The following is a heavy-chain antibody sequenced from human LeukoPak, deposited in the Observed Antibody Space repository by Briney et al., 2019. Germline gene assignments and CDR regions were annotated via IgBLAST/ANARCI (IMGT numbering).Heavy chain of an antibody. CDR3: ARDPRGPTEYDSSGRDSFDY. CDR2: ITSSSTYI. Sequence: PGGSLRLSCATSGFIFSNYAVNWVRQAPGKGLEWVSSITSSSTYIYYADSVKGRFTISRDNAENSLYLQMNSLRDEDTAVYYCARDPRGPTEYDSSGRDSFDYWGQGTLVTVSS. J-gene: IGHJ4*02. D-gene: IGHD3-22*01. V-gene: IGHV3-21*01. CDR1: GFIFSNYA.